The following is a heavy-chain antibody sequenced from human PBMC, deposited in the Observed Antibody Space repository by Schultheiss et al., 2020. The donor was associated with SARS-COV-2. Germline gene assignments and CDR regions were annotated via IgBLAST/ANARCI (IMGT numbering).Heavy chain of an antibody. D-gene: IGHD6-19*01. Sequence: GGSLRLSCAASGFTFSSYAMSWVRQAPGKGLEWVSAISGSGGSTYYADSVKGRFTISRDNSKNTLYLQMNSLRAEDTAVYYCARDVKVAVAGRAYYYYGMDVWGQGTTVTVSS. CDR3: ARDVKVAVAGRAYYYYGMDV. CDR2: ISGSGGST. V-gene: IGHV3-23*01. J-gene: IGHJ6*02. CDR1: GFTFSSYA.